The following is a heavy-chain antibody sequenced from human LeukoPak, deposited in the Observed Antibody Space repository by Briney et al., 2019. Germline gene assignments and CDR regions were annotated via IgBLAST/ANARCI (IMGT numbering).Heavy chain of an antibody. V-gene: IGHV3-33*01. Sequence: GRSLRLSCAASGFTFSSYGMHWVRQAPGKGLEWVAVIWYDGSNKYYADSVKGRFTISRDNSKNTLYLQMSSLRAEDTAVYYCARVIVAAGLFLDYWGQGTPVTVSS. CDR2: IWYDGSNK. J-gene: IGHJ4*02. D-gene: IGHD1-26*01. CDR3: ARVIVAAGLFLDY. CDR1: GFTFSSYG.